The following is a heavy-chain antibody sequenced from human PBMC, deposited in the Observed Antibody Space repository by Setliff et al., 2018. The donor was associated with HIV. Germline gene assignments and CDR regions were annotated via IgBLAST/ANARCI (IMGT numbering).Heavy chain of an antibody. Sequence: SETLSLTCTVSGGSISSGSYYWNWIRQPAGKGLEWVGHIYTSGSTRSTNYNPSLKSRITISVDTSKNQFSLNLNSVTAADTAMYYCARQEGVYWGQGILVTVSS. CDR1: GGSISSGSYY. CDR2: IYTSGSTRST. CDR3: ARQEGVY. J-gene: IGHJ4*02. V-gene: IGHV4-61*09.